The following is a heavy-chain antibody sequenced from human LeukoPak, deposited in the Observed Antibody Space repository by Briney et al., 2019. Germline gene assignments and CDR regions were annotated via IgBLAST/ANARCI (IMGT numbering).Heavy chain of an antibody. CDR2: ISGRSSTI. J-gene: IGHJ4*02. D-gene: IGHD1-26*01. CDR1: AFTFSDYS. V-gene: IGHV3-48*01. Sequence: GGSLRLSCAASAFTFSDYSMNWDRQAPGKGLEWISYISGRSSTIYYADSVRGRFTISRDNAKNSMYLQMNSLRAEDTAVYYCARDRLTSGSYFFDYWGQGTLVTVSS. CDR3: ARDRLTSGSYFFDY.